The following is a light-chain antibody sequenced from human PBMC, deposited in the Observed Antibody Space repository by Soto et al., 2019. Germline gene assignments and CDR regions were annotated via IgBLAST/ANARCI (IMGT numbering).Light chain of an antibody. CDR2: AAS. V-gene: IGKV1-39*01. CDR3: QQSYSTPLT. Sequence: IQMTQSASTLSASVGDRVTITWRASQSLSNWLDWYQQKPGKAPKLLIYAASSLQSGVPSRFSGSGSGTDFTLTISSLQPEDFATYYCQQSYSTPLTFGGGTKVDIK. J-gene: IGKJ4*01. CDR1: QSLSNW.